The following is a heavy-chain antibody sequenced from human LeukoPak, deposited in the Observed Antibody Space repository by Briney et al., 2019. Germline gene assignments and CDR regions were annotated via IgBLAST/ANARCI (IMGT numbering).Heavy chain of an antibody. V-gene: IGHV3-7*01. CDR1: GFTFSTYW. J-gene: IGHJ4*02. Sequence: GGSLRLSCAASGFTFSTYWMSWVRQAPGKGLEWLANIKEDGTGKNHVDSVKGRFTISRDDAKNSLYLQMNSLRAEDTAVYFCMRDAPGSNTGDYWGQGTLVTVSS. CDR3: MRDAPGSNTGDY. D-gene: IGHD2-8*01. CDR2: IKEDGTGK.